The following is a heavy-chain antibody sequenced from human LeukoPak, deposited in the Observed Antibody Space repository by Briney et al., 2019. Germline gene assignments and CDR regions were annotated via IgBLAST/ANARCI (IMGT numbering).Heavy chain of an antibody. J-gene: IGHJ4*02. CDR3: ARHSGSGWQALGY. V-gene: IGHV1-18*04. D-gene: IGHD6-19*01. CDR2: TSYNGNT. Sequence: ASVKVSCKASGYTYSNYGISWVRQAPGLGLEWMGWTSYNGNTNYAQKFQDRVTMTTDTSTTTAYMELRSLESDDTAVYYCARHSGSGWQALGYWGQGTLVTVSS. CDR1: GYTYSNYG.